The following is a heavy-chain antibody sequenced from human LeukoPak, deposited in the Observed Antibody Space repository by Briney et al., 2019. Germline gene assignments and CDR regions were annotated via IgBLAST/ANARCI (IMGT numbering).Heavy chain of an antibody. CDR2: ISGSGGST. V-gene: IGHV3-23*01. CDR1: GFTFSSYA. Sequence: PGGSLRLSCAASGFTFSSYAMSWVRQAPGKGLEWVSAISGSGGSTYYADSVKGRFTISRDNSKNTLYLQMNSLRAEDTAVYYCAKDFYWVVVAGGVDYWGQGTLVTVSS. J-gene: IGHJ4*02. CDR3: AKDFYWVVVAGGVDY. D-gene: IGHD2-15*01.